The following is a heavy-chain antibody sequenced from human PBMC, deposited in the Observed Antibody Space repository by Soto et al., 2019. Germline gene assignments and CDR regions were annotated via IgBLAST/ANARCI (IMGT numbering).Heavy chain of an antibody. CDR3: ARAYHGICGCEQSYRLDSWFDL. J-gene: IGHJ5*02. V-gene: IGHV1-69*01. D-gene: IGHD2-21*01. Sequence: QGQLVQSGAEVRKPGSSVKVSCKASGGPFRNFGVTWVRQAPGQGLEWMGAIIPIFGRPKYAQKFQGRVTITADESTGTASLEVGTLRVEETAVYDCARAYHGICGCEQSYRLDSWFDLWGQGTLVTVSS. CDR2: IIPIFGRP. CDR1: GGPFRNFG.